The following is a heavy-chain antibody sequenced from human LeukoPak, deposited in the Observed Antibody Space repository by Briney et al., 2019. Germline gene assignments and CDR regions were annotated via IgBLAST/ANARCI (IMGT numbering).Heavy chain of an antibody. CDR1: GYTLTELS. Sequence: GASVKVSCKVSGYTLTELSMHWVRQAPGKGLEWMGGFDPEDGETIYAQKFQGRVTMTEDTSTDTAYMELSSLRSEDTAVYYSVCQYSSSSDYWGQGTLVTVSS. J-gene: IGHJ4*02. CDR2: FDPEDGET. CDR3: VCQYSSSSDY. V-gene: IGHV1-24*01. D-gene: IGHD6-6*01.